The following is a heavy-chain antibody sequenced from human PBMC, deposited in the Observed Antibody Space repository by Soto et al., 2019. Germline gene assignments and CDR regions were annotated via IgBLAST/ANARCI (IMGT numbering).Heavy chain of an antibody. D-gene: IGHD6-13*01. CDR2: ISGSGGST. J-gene: IGHJ5*02. V-gene: IGHV3-23*01. CDR3: AKDRGKYLQQLVRNWFDP. Sequence: GSLRLSCAASGFTFSSYAMSWVRQAPGKGLEWVSAISGSGGSTYYADFVKGRFTISRDNSKNTLYLQMNSLRAEDTAVYYCAKDRGKYLQQLVRNWFDPWGQGTLVTVSS. CDR1: GFTFSSYA.